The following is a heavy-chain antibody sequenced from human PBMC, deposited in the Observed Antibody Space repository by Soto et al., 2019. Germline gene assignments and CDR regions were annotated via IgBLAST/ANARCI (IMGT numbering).Heavy chain of an antibody. D-gene: IGHD6-19*01. CDR3: ARGWDANS. J-gene: IGHJ4*02. Sequence: SEPLSLTCTVSGGSISSYYWSWIRQPPGKRLEWIGFIYNSVITNYSPSLKSRVSISADTSRNQFSLKMSSVTAADTAVYYCARGWDANSWGQGALVTV. V-gene: IGHV4-59*01. CDR2: IYNSVIT. CDR1: GGSISSYY.